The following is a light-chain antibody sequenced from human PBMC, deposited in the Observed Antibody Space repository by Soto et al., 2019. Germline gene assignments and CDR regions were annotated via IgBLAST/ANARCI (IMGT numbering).Light chain of an antibody. CDR3: MQALQTPRT. V-gene: IGKV2-28*01. CDR2: LGS. CDR1: QSLLHSNGYNY. Sequence: DLVMTQSPLSLPVTPGEPASISCRSSQSLLHSNGYNYLDWYLRKPGQSPQLLIYLGSNRASGVPDRFSGSGSGTDFTLKISRVEAEDVGVYYCMQALQTPRTFGQGTKVEIK. J-gene: IGKJ1*01.